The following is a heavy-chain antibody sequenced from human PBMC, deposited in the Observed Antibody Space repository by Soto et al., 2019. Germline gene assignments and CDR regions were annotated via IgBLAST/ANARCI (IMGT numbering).Heavy chain of an antibody. CDR1: GYTFTSYD. J-gene: IGHJ6*02. D-gene: IGHD3-22*01. CDR3: AKDGVMVVVITAPIYGMDV. CDR2: MNPNSGNT. Sequence: ASVKVSCKASGYTFTSYDINWVRQATGQGLEWMGWMNPNSGNTGYAQKYQGRVTMTRNTSISTANMELSSLRAEDTAVYYCAKDGVMVVVITAPIYGMDVWGQGTTVTVSS. V-gene: IGHV1-8*01.